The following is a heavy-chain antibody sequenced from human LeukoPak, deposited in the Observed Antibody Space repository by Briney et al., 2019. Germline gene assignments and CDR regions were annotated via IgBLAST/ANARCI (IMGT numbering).Heavy chain of an antibody. CDR1: GYTFTNDD. D-gene: IGHD3-9*01. V-gene: IGHV1-8*01. CDR3: ARSASGTGYTA. Sequence: ASVKVSCKASGYTFTNDDVSWVRQATGQGLEWIGKMNSNSGNTGYAQKFQGRVTMTRSTSVSTVHMELNSLTSEDTAVYFCARSASGTGYTAWGQGTLVTVSS. J-gene: IGHJ4*02. CDR2: MNSNSGNT.